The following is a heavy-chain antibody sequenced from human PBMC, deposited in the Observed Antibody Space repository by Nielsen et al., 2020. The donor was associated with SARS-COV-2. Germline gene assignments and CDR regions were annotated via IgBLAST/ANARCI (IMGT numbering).Heavy chain of an antibody. CDR1: GYTFTNYY. J-gene: IGHJ4*02. D-gene: IGHD3-22*01. CDR2: INPSGGST. CDR3: ARDFRDYYDSSGKKDY. V-gene: IGHV1-46*01. Sequence: ASVKVSCKASGYTFTNYYMHWVRQAPGQGLEWTGIINPSGGSTSYAQKFQGRVTMTRDTSTSTVYMELSSLRSEDTAVYYCARDFRDYYDSSGKKDYWGQGTLVTVSS.